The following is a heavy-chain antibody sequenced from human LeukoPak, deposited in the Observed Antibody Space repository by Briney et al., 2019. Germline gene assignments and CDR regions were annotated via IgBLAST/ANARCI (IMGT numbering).Heavy chain of an antibody. CDR2: INPNSGGP. CDR1: GYTFTGYY. D-gene: IGHD3-16*01. CDR3: AGGPLLKKTETLGY. Sequence: ASVKVSCKASGYTFTGYYMHWVRQAPGQGVEWMGWINPNSGGPNYAQKFQGRVTMTRDTSISTAYMELSRLRSDDTAVYYCAGGPLLKKTETLGYWGQGTLVTVSS. V-gene: IGHV1-2*02. J-gene: IGHJ4*02.